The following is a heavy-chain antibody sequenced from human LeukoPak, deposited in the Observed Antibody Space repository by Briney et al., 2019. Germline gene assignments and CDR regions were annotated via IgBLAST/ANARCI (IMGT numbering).Heavy chain of an antibody. V-gene: IGHV3-21*04. Sequence: GGSLRLSCAASGFTFSSYSMNWVRQAPGKGLEWVSFISSSSTYIYYADSLKGRFTISRDNSKNTLYLQMNSLRAEDTAVYYCAKDAGYSSGSRFDYWGQGTLVTVSS. CDR1: GFTFSSYS. CDR3: AKDAGYSSGSRFDY. CDR2: ISSSSTYI. D-gene: IGHD6-19*01. J-gene: IGHJ4*02.